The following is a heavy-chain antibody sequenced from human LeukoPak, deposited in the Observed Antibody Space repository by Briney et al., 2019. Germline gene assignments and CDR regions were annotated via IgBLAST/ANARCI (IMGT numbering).Heavy chain of an antibody. CDR1: GYTFTGYY. J-gene: IGHJ4*02. CDR2: INPSGGST. D-gene: IGHD2-2*01. CDR3: ARGEYQLLLFDY. V-gene: IGHV1-46*01. Sequence: ASVKVSCKASGYTFTGYYMHWVRQAPGQGLEWMGWINPSGGSTSYAQKFQGRVTMTRDMSTSTVYMELSSLRSEDTAVYYCARGEYQLLLFDYWGQGTLVTVSS.